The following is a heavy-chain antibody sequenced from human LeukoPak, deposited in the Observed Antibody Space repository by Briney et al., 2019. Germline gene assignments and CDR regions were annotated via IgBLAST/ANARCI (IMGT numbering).Heavy chain of an antibody. CDR2: IWYDGSNK. CDR3: ARDDPYSSSWYAFRH. Sequence: GGSLRLSCAASGFTFSSYGMHWVRQAPGKGLEWVAVIWYDGSNKYYADSVKGRFTISRDNSKNTLYLQMNSLRAEDTAVYYCARDDPYSSSWYAFRHRGQGTLVTVSS. D-gene: IGHD6-13*01. V-gene: IGHV3-33*01. J-gene: IGHJ4*02. CDR1: GFTFSSYG.